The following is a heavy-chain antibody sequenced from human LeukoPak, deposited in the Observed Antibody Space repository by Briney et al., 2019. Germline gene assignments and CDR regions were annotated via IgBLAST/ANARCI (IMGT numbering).Heavy chain of an antibody. CDR1: GYTFTSYY. V-gene: IGHV1-46*01. J-gene: IGHJ5*02. Sequence: RASVKVSCKASGYTFTSYYMHWVRQAPGQGLEWMGIINPSGGSTSYAQKFQGRVTMTRDTSTSTVYMELSRLRSGDTAVYYCARGTRGAIVGATKPMFFDPWGQGTLVTVSS. CDR2: INPSGGST. CDR3: ARGTRGAIVGATKPMFFDP. D-gene: IGHD1-26*01.